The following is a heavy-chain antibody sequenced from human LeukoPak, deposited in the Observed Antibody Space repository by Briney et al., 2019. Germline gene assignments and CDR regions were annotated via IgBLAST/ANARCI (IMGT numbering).Heavy chain of an antibody. CDR1: GASVRSYY. CDR2: IYYTGST. CDR3: ARDRDWGFDY. D-gene: IGHD7-27*01. J-gene: IGHJ4*02. Sequence: SETLSLTCTVSGASVRSYYWSWIRQPPGKGLEWIGSIYYTGSTSYNPSLKSRVTMSVDTSKNQFSLKLSSVTAADTAVYYCARDRDWGFDYWGQGTLVTVSS. V-gene: IGHV4-59*02.